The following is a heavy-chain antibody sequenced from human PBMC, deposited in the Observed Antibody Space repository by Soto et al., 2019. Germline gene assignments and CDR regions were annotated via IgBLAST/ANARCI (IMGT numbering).Heavy chain of an antibody. Sequence: QVLLQQWGAGLLKPSETLSLTCAVYGVSLSNYYWSWIRQPPGKGLEWIGEINHSGSTNYNPSLKSRGTIAVDTSKNQFSLNLSSVTAGDTAVYYCARRSRFDYWGQGTLVTVSS. CDR2: INHSGST. CDR3: ARRSRFDY. V-gene: IGHV4-34*01. CDR1: GVSLSNYY. J-gene: IGHJ4*02.